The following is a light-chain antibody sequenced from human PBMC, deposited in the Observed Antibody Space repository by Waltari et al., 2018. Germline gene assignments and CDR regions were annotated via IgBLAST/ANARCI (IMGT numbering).Light chain of an antibody. CDR1: QSIVHRDGKIY. CDR3: MQGTHWPIT. CDR2: KAT. Sequence: DVVLTQSPLSLPVTIVQSASISCRSSQSIVHRDGKIYLYWLHQGPGHPKRRLLYKATYSDPRVPYRFSGSGSDVAFTLTIRRVEAVDVELYYCMQGTHWPITFGQGTKVDIK. V-gene: IGKV2-30*02. J-gene: IGKJ1*01.